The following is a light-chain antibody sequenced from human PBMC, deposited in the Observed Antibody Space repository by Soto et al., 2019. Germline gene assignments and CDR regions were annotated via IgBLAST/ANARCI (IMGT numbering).Light chain of an antibody. CDR2: GGS. CDR1: QSVGYN. CDR3: QQYEKWPPLT. V-gene: IGKV3-15*01. J-gene: IGKJ4*01. Sequence: EIVMTQSPATLSVSPGERATLSCRASQSVGYNLAWYQQKPGQAPRLLIYGGSTRASGVPARFSGSGSGTDFTLTISSLQSEHFAVYYCQQYEKWPPLTFGGGTKVEI.